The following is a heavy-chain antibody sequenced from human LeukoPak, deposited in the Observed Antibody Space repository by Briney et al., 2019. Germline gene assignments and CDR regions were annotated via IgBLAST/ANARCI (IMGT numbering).Heavy chain of an antibody. J-gene: IGHJ4*02. V-gene: IGHV3-9*01. Sequence: GGSLRLSCAASGFTFDDYAMHWVRQAPGKGLEWVSGISWNSGSIGYADSVKGRFTISRDNAKNSLYLQMNSLRAEDTALYYCAKLPMPDYGSGSSFDYWGQGTLVTVSS. CDR3: AKLPMPDYGSGSSFDY. CDR1: GFTFDDYA. CDR2: ISWNSGSI. D-gene: IGHD3-10*01.